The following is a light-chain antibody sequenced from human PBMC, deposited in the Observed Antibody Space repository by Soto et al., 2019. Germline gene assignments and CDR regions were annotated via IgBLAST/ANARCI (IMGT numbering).Light chain of an antibody. J-gene: IGKJ1*01. V-gene: IGKV3-20*01. CDR1: QSVGSY. Sequence: ENVLTQSPATLSLSPGERATLSCRASQSVGSYLGWYQKKPGQAPRLLIYGASNRATGIPDRFSGSGSGTDFTLTISRLEPEDFAVYYCQHYGGPPPWTFGQGTKVEIK. CDR2: GAS. CDR3: QHYGGPPPWT.